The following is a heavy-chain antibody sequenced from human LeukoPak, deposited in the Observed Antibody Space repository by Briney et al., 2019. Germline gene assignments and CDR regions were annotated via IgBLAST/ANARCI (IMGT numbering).Heavy chain of an antibody. CDR3: ARDLGRYCSSTSCQTNWFDP. CDR1: GGSISSYY. Sequence: SETLSLTCTVSGGSISSYYWSWIRQPAGKGLEWIGRIYTSGSTNYNPSLKSRVTMSVDTSKNQFSLKLSSVTAADTAVYYCARDLGRYCSSTSCQTNWFDPWGQGTLVTVSS. J-gene: IGHJ5*02. D-gene: IGHD2-2*01. CDR2: IYTSGST. V-gene: IGHV4-4*07.